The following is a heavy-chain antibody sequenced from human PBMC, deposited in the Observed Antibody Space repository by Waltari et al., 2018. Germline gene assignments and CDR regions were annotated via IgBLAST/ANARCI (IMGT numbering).Heavy chain of an antibody. CDR2: ISGDGSRT. CDR1: TFTFSSYW. V-gene: IGHV3-74*01. CDR3: ASGIYSSGDD. J-gene: IGHJ4*02. D-gene: IGHD6-25*01. Sequence: EVQLVESGGGLVQPGGSLRLSCSASTFTFSSYWMHWVRQDPGKGLVWVSRISGDGSRTTDADSVKGRFTISRDNAKNTLYLQMNSLRAEDTAVYYCASGIYSSGDDWGQGTLVTVSS.